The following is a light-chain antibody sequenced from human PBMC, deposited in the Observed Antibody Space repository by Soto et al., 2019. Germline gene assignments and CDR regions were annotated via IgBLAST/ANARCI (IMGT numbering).Light chain of an antibody. CDR2: GAS. J-gene: IGKJ3*01. V-gene: IGKV1-9*01. CDR1: QGIRSY. CDR3: QQLNIFPPLVT. Sequence: DIQLTQSPFFLSASVGDRVTITCRASQGIRSYLAWYQQRPGKAPELLIYGASTLRTGVASRFSGSGSGTVFIRKISSLQPEDFATYFCQQLNIFPPLVTFGPGSKVDIK.